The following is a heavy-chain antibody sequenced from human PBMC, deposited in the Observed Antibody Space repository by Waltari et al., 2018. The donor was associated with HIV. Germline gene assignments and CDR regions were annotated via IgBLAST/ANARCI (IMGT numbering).Heavy chain of an antibody. V-gene: IGHV4-39*01. CDR1: GDSIDGSVFP. J-gene: IGHJ4*02. CDR2: LYCSGTT. Sequence: QVQLQESGPGLVKPSETLSLTCSVSGDSIDGSVFPCGWLRQSPGKGVEWIGRLYCSGTTGFHPSLKSRVTISVDASKNRFSLNLSSVTAADTAVYYCARHGTTANFAFWGQGTLGTVSS. CDR3: ARHGTTANFAF. D-gene: IGHD4-17*01.